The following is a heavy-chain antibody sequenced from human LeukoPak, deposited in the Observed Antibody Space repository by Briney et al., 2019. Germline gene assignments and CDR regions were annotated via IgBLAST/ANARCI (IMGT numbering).Heavy chain of an antibody. CDR2: IRSKVNRYAT. V-gene: IGHV3-73*01. CDR1: GFTFSNAW. Sequence: GGSLRLSCAASGFTFSNAWMSWVRQAPGKGLEWVGRIRSKVNRYATAYAASVKGRFTISRDDSENTAYLQMNSLKTEDTAVYYCTRRPGGSDWYFDLWGRGTLVTVSS. D-gene: IGHD3-16*01. CDR3: TRRPGGSDWYFDL. J-gene: IGHJ2*01.